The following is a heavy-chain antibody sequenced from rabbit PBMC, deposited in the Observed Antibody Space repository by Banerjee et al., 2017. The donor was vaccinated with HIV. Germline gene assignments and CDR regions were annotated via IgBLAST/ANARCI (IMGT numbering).Heavy chain of an antibody. CDR2: IIAGSGSA. D-gene: IGHD8-1*01. Sequence: QSLEESGGDLVKPGASLTLTCTASGFSFSSSYWICWVRQAPGKGLEWIACIIAGSGSAYYASWAKGRFTISKTSSTTVTLQMTSLTAADTATYFCARDPPGSSDYDLWGPGTLVTVS. CDR3: ARDPPGSSDYDL. J-gene: IGHJ4*01. V-gene: IGHV1S40*01. CDR1: GFSFSSSYW.